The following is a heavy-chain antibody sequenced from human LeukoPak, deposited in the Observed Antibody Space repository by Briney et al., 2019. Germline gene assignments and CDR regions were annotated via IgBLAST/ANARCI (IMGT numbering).Heavy chain of an antibody. J-gene: IGHJ4*02. CDR2: ISGSGGST. CDR1: GFTFNTYG. CDR3: AKSSRLLWFGELLNPYYFDY. V-gene: IGHV3-23*01. D-gene: IGHD3-10*01. Sequence: GGTLRLSCAASGFTFNTYGMSWVRQAPGKGLEWVSLISGSGGSTYYADSVKGRFTISRDNSKNTLYLQMNSLRAEDTAVYYCAKSSRLLWFGELLNPYYFDYWGQGTLVTVSS.